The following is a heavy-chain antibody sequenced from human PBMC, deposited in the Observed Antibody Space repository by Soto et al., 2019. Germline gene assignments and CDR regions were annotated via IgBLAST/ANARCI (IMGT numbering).Heavy chain of an antibody. J-gene: IGHJ4*02. CDR2: INHSGST. CDR1: GGSFSGYY. V-gene: IGHV4-34*01. D-gene: IGHD6-25*01. CDR3: ARGISVMAAFAGDAPDKYFFDS. Sequence: SETLSLTCAVYGGSFSGYYWTWIRQPPEKGLEWIGEINHSGSTNQNPSLKSRVSISVDRSKNQFSLRLRSVTAADTAVYYCARGISVMAAFAGDAPDKYFFDSWSLGTLVTVSS.